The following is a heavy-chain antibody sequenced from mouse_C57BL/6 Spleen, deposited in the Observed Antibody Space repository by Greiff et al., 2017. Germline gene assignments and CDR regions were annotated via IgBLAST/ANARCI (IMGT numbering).Heavy chain of an antibody. CDR2: INPSSGYT. V-gene: IGHV1-4*01. Sequence: PGQGLEWIGSINPSSGYTKYNQKFKDKATLTADKSSSTAYMQLSRLTSEDSAVYYCARPLDSSGPYSEYRAQGTTLTVSS. J-gene: IGHJ2*01. D-gene: IGHD3-2*02. CDR3: ARPLDSSGPYSEY.